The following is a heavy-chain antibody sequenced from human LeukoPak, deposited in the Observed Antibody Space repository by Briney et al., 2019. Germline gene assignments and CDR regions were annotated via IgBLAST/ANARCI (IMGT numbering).Heavy chain of an antibody. D-gene: IGHD6-13*01. CDR3: ARDETLYSSSWSYTYYYYGMDV. CDR2: ISSSSSYI. V-gene: IGHV3-21*01. CDR1: GFTFSSYS. J-gene: IGHJ6*02. Sequence: NPGGSLRLSCAASGFTFSSYSMNWVRQAPGKGLEWVSSISSSSSYIYYADSVKGRFTISRDNAKNSLYLQMNSLRAEDTAVYYCARDETLYSSSWSYTYYYYGMDVWGQGTTATVSS.